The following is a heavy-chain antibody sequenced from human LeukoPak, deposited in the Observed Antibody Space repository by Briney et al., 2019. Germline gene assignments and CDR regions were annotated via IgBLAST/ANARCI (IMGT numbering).Heavy chain of an antibody. Sequence: ASVKVSCKVSGYTLTELSMHWVRQAPGKGLEWMGGFDPEDDETIYAQKFQGRVTMTEDTSTDTAYMELSSLRSEDTAVYYCATAVLLWFGELLKGENWFDPWGQGTLVTVSS. J-gene: IGHJ5*02. V-gene: IGHV1-24*01. D-gene: IGHD3-10*01. CDR2: FDPEDDET. CDR3: ATAVLLWFGELLKGENWFDP. CDR1: GYTLTELS.